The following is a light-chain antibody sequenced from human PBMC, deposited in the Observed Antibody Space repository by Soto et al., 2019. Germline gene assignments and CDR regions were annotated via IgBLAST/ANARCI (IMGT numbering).Light chain of an antibody. Sequence: EIVLTQSPGTLSLSPGERAPPPCRASKSVSTSYLAWYQQKPGQAPRPLIYGASSRAIGIPDRFSGSGSGTDFTLTISRLEPEDFAVYYCQQYGSSPWTFGQGTKVEIK. CDR2: GAS. V-gene: IGKV3-20*01. J-gene: IGKJ1*01. CDR1: KSVSTSY. CDR3: QQYGSSPWT.